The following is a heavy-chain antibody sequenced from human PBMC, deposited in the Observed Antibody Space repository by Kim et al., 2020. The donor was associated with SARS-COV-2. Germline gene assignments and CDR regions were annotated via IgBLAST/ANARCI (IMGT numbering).Heavy chain of an antibody. CDR2: INPNSGGT. V-gene: IGHV1-2*04. D-gene: IGHD3-16*02. Sequence: ASVNVSCKASGYTFTGYYMHWVRQAPGQGLEWMGWINPNSGGTNYAQKFQGWVTMTRDTSISTAYMELSRLRSDDTAVYYCARGVGLDYDYVWGSYRYTTGTFDYWGQGTLVTVSS. CDR3: ARGVGLDYDYVWGSYRYTTGTFDY. J-gene: IGHJ4*02. CDR1: GYTFTGYY.